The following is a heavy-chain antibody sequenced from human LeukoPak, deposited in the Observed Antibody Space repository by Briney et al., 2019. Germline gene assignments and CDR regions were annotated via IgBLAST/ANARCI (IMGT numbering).Heavy chain of an antibody. J-gene: IGHJ6*03. CDR3: ARDHPTTTRFDDYYYYMDV. V-gene: IGHV3-23*01. D-gene: IGHD4-11*01. CDR2: ISGSGGST. Sequence: PGGSLRLSCAASGFTFSSYAMSWVRQAPGKGLEWVSAISGSGGSTYYADSVKGRFTISRDNSKNTLYLQMGSLRAEDMAVYYCARDHPTTTRFDDYYYYMDVWGKGTTVTVSS. CDR1: GFTFSSYA.